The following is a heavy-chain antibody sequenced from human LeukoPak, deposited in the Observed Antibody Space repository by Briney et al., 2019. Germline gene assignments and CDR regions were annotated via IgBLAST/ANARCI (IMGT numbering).Heavy chain of an antibody. CDR2: LKKDGSEK. CDR3: ARVAVAAPGTPLLDY. CDR1: GFSFSNYW. J-gene: IGHJ4*02. Sequence: PGGSLRLSCAASGFSFSNYWMSWVRQAPGKGLEWVANLKKDGSEKYYVESVKGRFTIPRDNAWNSLFLQMNSLRAEDSAVYFCARVAVAAPGTPLLDYWGRGTLVTVSS. V-gene: IGHV3-7*01. D-gene: IGHD6-13*01.